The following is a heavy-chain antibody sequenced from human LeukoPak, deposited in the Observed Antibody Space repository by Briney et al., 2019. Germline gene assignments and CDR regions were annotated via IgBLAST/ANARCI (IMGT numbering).Heavy chain of an antibody. D-gene: IGHD1-1*01. J-gene: IGHJ4*02. Sequence: GGSLRLSCAASGFTFSSYTMNWVRQAPGKGLEWVSSISSSSSYIYYADSVQGRFTISRDNAKNSLYLQMNSLRTEDTAVYYCARVRQLDYWGQGTLVTVSS. V-gene: IGHV3-21*01. CDR1: GFTFSSYT. CDR3: ARVRQLDY. CDR2: ISSSSSYI.